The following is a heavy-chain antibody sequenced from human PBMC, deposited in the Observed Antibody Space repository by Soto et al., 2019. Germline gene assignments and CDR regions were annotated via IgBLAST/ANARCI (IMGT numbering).Heavy chain of an antibody. J-gene: IGHJ5*02. V-gene: IGHV1-69*06. CDR1: GGTFSSYA. CDR3: ARANVWNAGFFAINSFDP. Sequence: ASVKVSCKASGGTFSSYAISWVRQAPGQGLEWMGGIIPIFGTANYAQKFQGRVTITADKSISAAYLQWGSMKASDTAMYYCARANVWNAGFFAINSFDPWGQGTLVTVSS. D-gene: IGHD1-1*01. CDR2: IIPIFGTA.